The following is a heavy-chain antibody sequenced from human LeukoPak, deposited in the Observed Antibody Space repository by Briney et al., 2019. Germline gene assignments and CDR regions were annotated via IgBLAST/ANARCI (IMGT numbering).Heavy chain of an antibody. CDR3: AIEYYYGSGSYWHDAFDI. V-gene: IGHV1-69*13. CDR2: IIPIFGTA. D-gene: IGHD3-10*01. J-gene: IGHJ3*02. CDR1: GGTFSSYA. Sequence: SVRVSCKASGGTFSSYAISWVRQAPGQGLEWMGGIIPIFGTANYAQKFQGRVTITADESTSTAYMELSSLRSEDTAVYYCAIEYYYGSGSYWHDAFDIWGQGTMVTVSS.